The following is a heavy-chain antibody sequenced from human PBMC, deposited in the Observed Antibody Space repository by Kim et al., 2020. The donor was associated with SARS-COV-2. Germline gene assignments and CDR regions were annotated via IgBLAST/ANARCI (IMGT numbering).Heavy chain of an antibody. CDR3: AKNYGSGSYFPLDY. Sequence: ADSVKGRFTISRDNSKNTLYLQMNSLRAEDTAVYYCAKNYGSGSYFPLDYWGQGTLVTVSS. J-gene: IGHJ4*02. D-gene: IGHD3-10*01. V-gene: IGHV3-23*01.